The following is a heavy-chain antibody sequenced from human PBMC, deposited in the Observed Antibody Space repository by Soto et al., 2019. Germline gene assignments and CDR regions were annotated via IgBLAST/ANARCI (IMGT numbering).Heavy chain of an antibody. CDR3: ARDRRISDDYSNDAGAYYYYYMDV. V-gene: IGHV3-53*04. CDR1: GFTVSSNY. J-gene: IGHJ6*03. Sequence: EVQLVESGGGLVQPGGSLRLSCAASGFTVSSNYMSWVRQAPGKGLEWVSVIYSGGSTYYADSVKGRFTISGHNAKNTLYLQINSLRAEDTAVYYCARDRRISDDYSNDAGAYYYYYMDVWGKGTTVTVSS. D-gene: IGHD4-4*01. CDR2: IYSGGST.